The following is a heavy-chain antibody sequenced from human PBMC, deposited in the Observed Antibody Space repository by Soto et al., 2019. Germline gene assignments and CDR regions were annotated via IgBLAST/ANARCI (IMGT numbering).Heavy chain of an antibody. J-gene: IGHJ5*02. CDR1: GGTFSSYA. Sequence: QVQLAQSGAEVKKPGSSVKVSCKASGGTFSSYAISWVRQAPGQGLEWMGGIIPIFGTANYAQKFQGRVTITADESTSTAYMELSSLRSEDTAVYYCARDQYDSSGYYYVPWFDPWGQGTLVTVSS. CDR3: ARDQYDSSGYYYVPWFDP. CDR2: IIPIFGTA. V-gene: IGHV1-69*12. D-gene: IGHD3-22*01.